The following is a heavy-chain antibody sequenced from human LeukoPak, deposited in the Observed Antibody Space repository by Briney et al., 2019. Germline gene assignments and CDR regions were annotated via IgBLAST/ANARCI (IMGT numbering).Heavy chain of an antibody. J-gene: IGHJ4*02. D-gene: IGHD3-22*01. V-gene: IGHV3-30*02. CDR3: AKDGRSSGYYYFDY. Sequence: GGSLRLSCAASGFTFSSYGMHWVRQAPGKGLEWVAFIRYDGSNKYYADSVKGRFTISRDNSKNTLYLQMNSLRAEDTAVYYCAKDGRSSGYYYFDYWGQGTLVTVSS. CDR1: GFTFSSYG. CDR2: IRYDGSNK.